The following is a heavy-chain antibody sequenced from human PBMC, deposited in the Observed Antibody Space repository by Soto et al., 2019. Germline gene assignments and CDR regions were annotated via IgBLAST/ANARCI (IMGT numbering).Heavy chain of an antibody. V-gene: IGHV4-30-4*01. CDR2: SYYSGNT. D-gene: IGHD6-19*01. Sequence: QVQLQESGPGLVKPSQTLSLTCTVSGGSISSCDYYWSWIPKPPGKGLEWIGNSYYSGNTYYNPSLKSQVTISVDTPKNQFSLKLRSGSAADTSVYYCARARQWLVRPSWYFGLWGRGTLVTVSS. CDR3: ARARQWLVRPSWYFGL. J-gene: IGHJ2*01. CDR1: GGSISSCDYY.